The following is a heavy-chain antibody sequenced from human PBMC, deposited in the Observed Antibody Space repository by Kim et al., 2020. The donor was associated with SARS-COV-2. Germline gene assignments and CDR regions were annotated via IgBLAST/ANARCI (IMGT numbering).Heavy chain of an antibody. Sequence: GGPLRLSCAASGFTFSSYGMHWVRQAPGKGLDWVAVIWYDGSNKYYADSVKGRFTISRDNSKNTLYLQMNSLRAEDTAVYYCAKGGYGDYGDYWSQGTLVTVST. V-gene: IGHV3-33*06. D-gene: IGHD4-17*01. CDR1: GFTFSSYG. J-gene: IGHJ4*02. CDR2: IWYDGSNK. CDR3: AKGGYGDYGDY.